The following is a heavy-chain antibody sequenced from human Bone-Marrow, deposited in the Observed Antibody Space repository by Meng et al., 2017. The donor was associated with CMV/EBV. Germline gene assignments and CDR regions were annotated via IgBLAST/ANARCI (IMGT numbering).Heavy chain of an antibody. Sequence: SETLSLTCTVSGYSISSGYYWGWIRQPPGKGLEWIGSIYHSGSTYYNPSLKSRVTISVDTSKNQFSLKLSSVTAADTAVYYCARVSRSGYDGTVDYWGQGTLVTVSS. D-gene: IGHD5-12*01. CDR1: GYSISSGYY. CDR3: ARVSRSGYDGTVDY. CDR2: IYHSGST. J-gene: IGHJ4*02. V-gene: IGHV4-38-2*02.